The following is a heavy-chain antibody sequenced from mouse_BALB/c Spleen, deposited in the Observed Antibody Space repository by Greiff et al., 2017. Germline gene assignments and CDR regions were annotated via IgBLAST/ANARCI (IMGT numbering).Heavy chain of an antibody. V-gene: IGHV1-14*01. D-gene: IGHD2-1*01. CDR2: INPYNDGT. Sequence: EVQLQESGPELVKPGASVKMSCKASGYTFTSYVMHWVKQKPGQGLEWIGYINPYNDGTKYNEKFKGKATLTSDKSSSTAYMELSSLTSEDSAVYYCAKVYGNYGFDYWGQGTTLTVSS. J-gene: IGHJ2*01. CDR3: AKVYGNYGFDY. CDR1: GYTFTSYV.